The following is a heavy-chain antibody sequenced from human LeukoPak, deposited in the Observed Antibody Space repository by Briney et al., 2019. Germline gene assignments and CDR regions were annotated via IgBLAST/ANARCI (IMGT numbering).Heavy chain of an antibody. CDR3: ARCPKSSSWYDAFDI. Sequence: GSLRLSCAASGFTFSSYSMNWVRQAPGKGLEWVSSISSSSYIYYADSVKGRFTISRDNAKNSLYLQMNSLRAEDTAVYYCARCPKSSSWYDAFDIWGQGTMVTVSS. J-gene: IGHJ3*02. D-gene: IGHD6-13*01. V-gene: IGHV3-21*01. CDR2: ISSSSYI. CDR1: GFTFSSYS.